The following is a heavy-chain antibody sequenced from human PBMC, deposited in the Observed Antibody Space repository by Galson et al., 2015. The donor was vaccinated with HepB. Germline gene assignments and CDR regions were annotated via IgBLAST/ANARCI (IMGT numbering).Heavy chain of an antibody. Sequence: SLRLSCAASRFTFSSSWMSWVRQAPGKGLEWVANVNQAGNDKYYVDSLKGRFTISRDNAKNSLYLQMNSLRAEDTAVYYCARLLTSWPYSYFDYWGQGALVTVSS. CDR1: RFTFSSSW. CDR2: VNQAGNDK. V-gene: IGHV3-7*01. D-gene: IGHD2-21*01. J-gene: IGHJ4*02. CDR3: ARLLTSWPYSYFDY.